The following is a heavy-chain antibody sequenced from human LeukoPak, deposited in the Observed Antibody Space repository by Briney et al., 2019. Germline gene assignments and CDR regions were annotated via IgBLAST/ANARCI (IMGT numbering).Heavy chain of an antibody. CDR2: IIPILGIA. V-gene: IGHV1-69*04. CDR1: VGTFTIYA. CDR3: AREGSTVPWYFDL. J-gene: IGHJ2*01. D-gene: IGHD4-17*01. Sequence: SVTVSCKTSVGTFTIYAISWVRQAPGQGLEWMGRIIPILGIANYAQKFQGRVTITTDKSTNTAYMQLRSLRSEDTAVYYCAREGSTVPWYFDLWGRGTLVTVSS.